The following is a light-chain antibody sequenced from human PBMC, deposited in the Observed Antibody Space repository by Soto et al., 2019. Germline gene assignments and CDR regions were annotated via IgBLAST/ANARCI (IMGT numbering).Light chain of an antibody. CDR1: QRIDSW. CDR3: QQLNGSPWT. V-gene: IGKV1-5*01. Sequence: DIQMTQSPSSLSASVGDRVTITCRTSQRIDSWLAWHQQKPGTAPKLLIYDAATLQSGVPSRFSGSRSGTEYTLTIGSLQPEDFATYYCQQLNGSPWTFGQGTKVDIK. CDR2: DAA. J-gene: IGKJ1*01.